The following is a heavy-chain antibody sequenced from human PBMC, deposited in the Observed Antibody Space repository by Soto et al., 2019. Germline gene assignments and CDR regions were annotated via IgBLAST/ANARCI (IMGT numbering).Heavy chain of an antibody. CDR2: INPSGGST. J-gene: IGHJ3*02. CDR3: ASLATTPYDILTGYYGHDAFDI. V-gene: IGHV1-46*03. CDR1: GYTFTSYY. Sequence: QVQLVQSGAEVKKPRASVKVSCKASGYTFTSYYMHWVRQAPGQGLEWMGIINPSGGSTSYAQKFQGRVTMTRDTSTSTVYMELSSLRSEDTAVYYCASLATTPYDILTGYYGHDAFDIWGQGTMVTVSS. D-gene: IGHD3-9*01.